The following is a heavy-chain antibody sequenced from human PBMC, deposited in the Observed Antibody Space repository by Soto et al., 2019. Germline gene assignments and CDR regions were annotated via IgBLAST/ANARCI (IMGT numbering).Heavy chain of an antibody. Sequence: EVQLVESGGGLMQPGGSLRLSCAASGFSVSNFFMTWVRQAPGKGLEWVSVIYDGGRTFYADSVKGRFTISRDNSKNTVHLQMNTLRGEDTAVYYCARAIDDNGYYLESWGQGTLVTVSS. CDR1: GFSVSNFF. V-gene: IGHV3-53*01. D-gene: IGHD3-3*01. CDR2: IYDGGRT. CDR3: ARAIDDNGYYLES. J-gene: IGHJ4*02.